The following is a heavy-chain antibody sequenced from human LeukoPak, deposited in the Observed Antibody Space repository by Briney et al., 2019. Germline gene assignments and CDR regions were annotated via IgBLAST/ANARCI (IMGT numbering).Heavy chain of an antibody. CDR3: TRSLDYDILTGYYRDYYYYGMDV. J-gene: IGHJ6*02. Sequence: GGSLKLSCAASGFTFSGSAMHWVRQASGEGLEWVGRIRSKANSYATAYAASVKGRFTISRDDSKNTAYLQMNSLKTEDTAVYYCTRSLDYDILTGYYRDYYYYGMDVWGQGTTVTVSS. D-gene: IGHD3-9*01. CDR1: GFTFSGSA. CDR2: IRSKANSYAT. V-gene: IGHV3-73*01.